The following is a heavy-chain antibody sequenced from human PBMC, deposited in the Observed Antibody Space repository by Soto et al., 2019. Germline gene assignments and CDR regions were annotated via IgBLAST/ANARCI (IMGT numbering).Heavy chain of an antibody. CDR3: ARWPDGYYYYGMDV. V-gene: IGHV1-8*02. J-gene: IGHJ6*02. CDR1: GYTFTSYG. Sequence: GASVKVSCKASGYTFTSYGINWVRQATGQGLEWMGWMNPNSGNTGYAQKFQGRVTMTRNTSISTAYMELSSLRSEDTAVYYCARWPDGYYYYGMDVWGQGTTVTVSS. CDR2: MNPNSGNT.